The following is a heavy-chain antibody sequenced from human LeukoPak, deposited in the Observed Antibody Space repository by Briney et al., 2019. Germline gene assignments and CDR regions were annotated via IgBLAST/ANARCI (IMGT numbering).Heavy chain of an antibody. CDR2: ISGYGGNT. CDR1: GFTFSDYA. J-gene: IGHJ4*02. CDR3: AKGLACTSTTCLNYFDY. Sequence: GGSLRLSCAASGFTFSDYAMSWVRQAPGKGLEWVSAISGYGGNTDYADSVKGRFTISRDNSKNILYLQMNSLRAEDTAIYYCAKGLACTSTTCLNYFDYWGQGTLVTVSS. D-gene: IGHD2-2*01. V-gene: IGHV3-23*01.